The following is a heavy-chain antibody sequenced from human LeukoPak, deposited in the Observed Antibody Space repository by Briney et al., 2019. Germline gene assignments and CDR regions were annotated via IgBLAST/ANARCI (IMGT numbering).Heavy chain of an antibody. CDR3: ASVVGATNFLDY. CDR1: GGSITSSY. D-gene: IGHD1-26*01. CDR2: IHYSGST. J-gene: IGHJ4*02. V-gene: IGHV4-59*08. Sequence: PSETLSLTCTVFGGSITSSYWSWIRQPPGKGLQWIGYIHYSGSTNYNPSLKSRVTILVDTSKSQLSLRLTSVTAADTAVYYCASVVGATNFLDYWGQGTLVTVSS.